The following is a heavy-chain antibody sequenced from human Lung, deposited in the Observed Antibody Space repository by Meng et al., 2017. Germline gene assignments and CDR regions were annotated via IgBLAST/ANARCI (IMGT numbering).Heavy chain of an antibody. CDR2: ISNNGDT. J-gene: IGHJ4*02. D-gene: IGHD2-15*01. CDR1: GFTFTRCG. V-gene: IGHV3-23*01. Sequence: QLLAARGRLVPRVASLRTSWRPSGFTFTRCGMGMVRQASEKGLDWFATISNNGDTHYADSMTGGFISSRDDSRNTLYLLVSSLRFETTAMYYCARDCCSENGPIDHWGQGALVTVSS. CDR3: ARDCCSENGPIDH.